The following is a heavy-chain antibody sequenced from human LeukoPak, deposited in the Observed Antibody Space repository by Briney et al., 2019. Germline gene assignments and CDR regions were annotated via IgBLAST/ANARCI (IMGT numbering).Heavy chain of an antibody. D-gene: IGHD4-23*01. CDR3: ARDFGSGRRWFDY. V-gene: IGHV3-48*01. Sequence: GGSLRLSCAASGFTFSSYGMGWVRQAPGKGLEWISYISSSGTTIYYADSVKGRFTISRDNAKNSLSLQMNGLRADGTAVYYCARDFGSGRRWFDYWGRGTLVTVSS. CDR2: ISSSGTTI. J-gene: IGHJ4*02. CDR1: GFTFSSYG.